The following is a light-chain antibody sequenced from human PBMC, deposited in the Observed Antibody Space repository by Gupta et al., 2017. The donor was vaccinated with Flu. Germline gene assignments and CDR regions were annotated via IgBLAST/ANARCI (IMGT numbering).Light chain of an antibody. CDR3: SSYTSSSTLV. Sequence: SALTQPASVSGSPGPSITISCTGTSNDVGGYKYVSWYQQFPGKAPKLMIYEVNSRPAGVAIRFSGSKSGNTASLTISVLPAEDAADYYCSSYTSSSTLVFGGGTKVTVL. V-gene: IGLV2-14*01. J-gene: IGLJ3*02. CDR1: SNDVGGYKY. CDR2: EVN.